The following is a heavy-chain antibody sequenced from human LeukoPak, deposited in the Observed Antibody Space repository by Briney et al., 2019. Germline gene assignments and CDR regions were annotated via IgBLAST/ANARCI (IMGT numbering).Heavy chain of an antibody. Sequence: ASVKVSCKASGYTFTSYYMHWVRQAPGQGLEWMGIINPSGDSTYYAQKFQGRVTMTRDMSTSTDYMELSSLRSEDTAAYYCARDNSVGDNAWWFDPWGQGTLVTVSS. CDR2: INPSGDST. V-gene: IGHV1-46*01. CDR3: ARDNSVGDNAWWFDP. CDR1: GYTFTSYY. D-gene: IGHD1-26*01. J-gene: IGHJ5*02.